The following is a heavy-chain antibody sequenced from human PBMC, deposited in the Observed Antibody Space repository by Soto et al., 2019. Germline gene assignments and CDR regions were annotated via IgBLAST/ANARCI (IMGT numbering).Heavy chain of an antibody. CDR2: IVVGSGAT. D-gene: IGHD5-12*01. J-gene: IGHJ4*02. Sequence: QMQLVQSGPEERKPGTSVKVSCKASGLPFSASAVQWVRQARGQRLEWIGWIVVGSGATNYAPKFQERVTITRDMSTSTAYMELSRLRSEDTAVYYCAAPPNRDAYNYDYWGQGTLVTVSS. V-gene: IGHV1-58*01. CDR3: AAPPNRDAYNYDY. CDR1: GLPFSASA.